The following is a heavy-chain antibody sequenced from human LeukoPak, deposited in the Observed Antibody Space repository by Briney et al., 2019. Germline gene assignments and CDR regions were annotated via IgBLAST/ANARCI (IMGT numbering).Heavy chain of an antibody. J-gene: IGHJ3*02. Sequence: GASVKVSCKASGYTFTSYYMHWVRQAPGQGLEWMGIINPSGGSTSNAQKYQGRVTMTRDMSTSTVYMELSSLRSEDTAVYYCARVLVRGVIRPSGAFDIWGQGTMVTVSS. CDR2: INPSGGST. CDR3: ARVLVRGVIRPSGAFDI. V-gene: IGHV1-46*01. CDR1: GYTFTSYY. D-gene: IGHD3-10*01.